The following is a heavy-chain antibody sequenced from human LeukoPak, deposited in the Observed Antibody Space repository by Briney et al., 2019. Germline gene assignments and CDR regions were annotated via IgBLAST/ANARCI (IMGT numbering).Heavy chain of an antibody. Sequence: GGSLRLSCAASGFTFSNAWMSWVRQAPGKGLEWVGRIKSKTDGGTTDYAAPVKGRFTISRDDSKNTLYLQMNSLKTEDTAVYYCTTDHPAHYDFWSGYYTGDAFDIWGQGTMVTVSS. CDR3: TTDHPAHYDFWSGYYTGDAFDI. CDR1: GFTFSNAW. V-gene: IGHV3-15*01. J-gene: IGHJ3*02. CDR2: IKSKTDGGTT. D-gene: IGHD3-3*01.